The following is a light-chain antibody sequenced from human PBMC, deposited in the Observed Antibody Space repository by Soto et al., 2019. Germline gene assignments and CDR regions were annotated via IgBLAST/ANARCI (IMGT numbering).Light chain of an antibody. CDR3: QQSYSPST. V-gene: IGKV1-39*01. CDR2: TAS. J-gene: IGKJ1*01. Sequence: DIQLTQSPSSLSASAGATVTITCRASQFISHYLNWYQQKPGRAPKLLIYTASSLHSGVPSRFRGSASGTDFTLTISSLQPEDFATYYCQQSYSPSTLGQGTKVDIK. CDR1: QFISHY.